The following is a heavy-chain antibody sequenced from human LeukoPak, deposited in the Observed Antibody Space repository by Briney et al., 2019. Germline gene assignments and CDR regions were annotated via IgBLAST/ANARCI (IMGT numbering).Heavy chain of an antibody. CDR1: GFTFSSYA. J-gene: IGHJ4*02. CDR3: AKVILSGNYFGENDY. CDR2: ISGSGGST. V-gene: IGHV3-23*01. D-gene: IGHD1-26*01. Sequence: SGGSLRLSCAASGFTFSSYAMSWVRQAPGKGLEWVSAISGSGGSTYYADSVKGRFTISRDNSKNTLYLQMNSLRAEDTAVYYCAKVILSGNYFGENDYWGQGTLVTVSS.